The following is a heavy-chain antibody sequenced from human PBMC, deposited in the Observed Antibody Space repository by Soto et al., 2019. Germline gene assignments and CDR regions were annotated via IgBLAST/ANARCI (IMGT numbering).Heavy chain of an antibody. D-gene: IGHD1-26*01. V-gene: IGHV3-15*01. CDR3: TTGGIVGGSPYDPTLNQGY. Sequence: EVQLVESGGGLVKPGGSLRLSCAASGFTFSNAWMSWVRQAPGKGLEWVGHIKSRTDGGTTDYTAPVKGRFTISRNDSKNTVYLQMNSLKSEDTAVYYCTTGGIVGGSPYDPTLNQGYWGQGTLVTVSS. CDR1: GFTFSNAW. CDR2: IKSRTDGGTT. J-gene: IGHJ4*02.